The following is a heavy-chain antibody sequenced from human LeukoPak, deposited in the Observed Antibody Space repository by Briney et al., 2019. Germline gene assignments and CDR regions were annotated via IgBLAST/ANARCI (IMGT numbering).Heavy chain of an antibody. V-gene: IGHV1-18*01. CDR2: ISAYNGNT. CDR3: ARVVAAAGIYYYGMDV. J-gene: IGHJ6*02. Sequence: GASVKVSCKASGYTFTSYGISWVRQAPGQGLERMGGISAYNGNTNYAQKLQGRVTITTDTSTSKAYMELRSLRSDDTAVYYCARVVAAAGIYYYGMDVWGQGTTVTVSS. D-gene: IGHD6-13*01. CDR1: GYTFTSYG.